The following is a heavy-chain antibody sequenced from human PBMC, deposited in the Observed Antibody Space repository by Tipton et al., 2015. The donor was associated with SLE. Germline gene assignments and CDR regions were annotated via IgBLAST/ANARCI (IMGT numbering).Heavy chain of an antibody. D-gene: IGHD5-12*01. CDR3: AREQKYSGFDLDY. CDR2: TNSDGTTI. Sequence: SLRLSCAASAFSFSDYGIIWVRQAPGKGLVWVSRTNSDGTTINYADSVKGRFTISRDNAKSTLYLQMNSLRAEDTAVYYCAREQKYSGFDLDYWGQGTLVTVSS. V-gene: IGHV3-74*01. CDR1: AFSFSDYG. J-gene: IGHJ4*02.